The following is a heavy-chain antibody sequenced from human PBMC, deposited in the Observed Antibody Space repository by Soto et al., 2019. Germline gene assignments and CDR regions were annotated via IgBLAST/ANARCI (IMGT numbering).Heavy chain of an antibody. V-gene: IGHV4-30-2*01. CDR2: IYHSGST. D-gene: IGHD6-19*01. Sequence: QLQLQESGSGLVKPSQTLSLTCAVSGGSISSGGYSWSWIRQPPGKGLEWIGYIYHSGSTYYNPSLKSRVTISVDRSKNQFPLKLSSVTAADTAVYYCARAGGLAAVAVDYWGQGTLVTVSS. J-gene: IGHJ4*02. CDR3: ARAGGLAAVAVDY. CDR1: GGSISSGGYS.